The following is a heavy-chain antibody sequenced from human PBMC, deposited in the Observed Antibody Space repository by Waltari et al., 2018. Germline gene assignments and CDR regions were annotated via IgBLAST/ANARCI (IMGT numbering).Heavy chain of an antibody. CDR3: ATGPINYNFVN. V-gene: IGHV1-69*01. Sequence: QVQLVQSGAEVKKPGSSVKVSCKTSGGTFSSYAINWVRQAPGQGLEWMGGIFPPFGTANYEQKFHGRVTVTADASTSTGYLELSSLTSDDTAVYYCATGPINYNFVNWGQGTLLTVSS. CDR2: IFPPFGTA. J-gene: IGHJ4*02. D-gene: IGHD3-10*01. CDR1: GGTFSSYA.